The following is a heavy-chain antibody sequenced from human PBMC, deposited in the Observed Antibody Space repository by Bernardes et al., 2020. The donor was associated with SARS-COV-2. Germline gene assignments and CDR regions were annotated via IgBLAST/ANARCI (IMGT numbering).Heavy chain of an antibody. V-gene: IGHV3-7*03. CDR2: IKEDGSEK. CDR1: GFTFSSYW. D-gene: IGHD3-22*01. Sequence: GGSLRLSCAASGFTFSSYWMSWVRQAPGKGLEWVANIKEDGSEKYYVDSVKGRFTISRDNAKNSLYLQMSSLRAEDTAMYYCARGAGDTMIVVIIQNWYFDLWGRGTLVTVSS. J-gene: IGHJ2*01. CDR3: ARGAGDTMIVVIIQNWYFDL.